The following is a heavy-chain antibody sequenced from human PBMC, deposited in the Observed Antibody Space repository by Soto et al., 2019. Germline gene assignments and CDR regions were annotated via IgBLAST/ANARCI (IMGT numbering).Heavy chain of an antibody. CDR3: ARDVGIWFGAQRYFDY. Sequence: EVQLVESGGGLVQPGGSLRLSCAASGFTFSSYWMSWVRQAPGKGLEWVANIKKDGSEKYYVDSVKGRFTISRENVRNSLYLQMNSLRAEVTAVYYCARDVGIWFGAQRYFDYWGQGSLVTVSS. J-gene: IGHJ4*02. D-gene: IGHD3-10*01. V-gene: IGHV3-7*01. CDR2: IKKDGSEK. CDR1: GFTFSSYW.